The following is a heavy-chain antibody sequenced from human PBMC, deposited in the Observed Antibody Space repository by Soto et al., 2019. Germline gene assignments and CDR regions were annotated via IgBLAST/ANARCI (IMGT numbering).Heavy chain of an antibody. CDR3: ARWSARQTYGMDV. CDR2: ISSSSSYI. J-gene: IGHJ6*02. V-gene: IGHV3-21*01. Sequence: EVQLVESGGGLVKPGGSLRLSCAASGFTFSSYSMNWVRQAPGKGLEWVSSISSSSSYIYYAASVKGRFTISRDNAKSSLYLQMNSLRAEDTAVYYCARWSARQTYGMDVWGQGTTVTVSS. CDR1: GFTFSSYS.